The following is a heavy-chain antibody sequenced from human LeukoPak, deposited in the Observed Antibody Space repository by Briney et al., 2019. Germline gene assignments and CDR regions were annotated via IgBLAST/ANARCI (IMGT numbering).Heavy chain of an antibody. J-gene: IGHJ4*02. V-gene: IGHV1-2*02. CDR2: INPNSGGT. Sequence: ASVKVSCKASGYTFTGYYMHWVRQAPGQGLEWMGWINPNSGGTNYAQKFQGRVTMTRDTSISTAYMELSRLRSDDTAVYYCAREGMGYCSSTSCPLSSFDYWGQGTLVTVSS. CDR1: GYTFTGYY. CDR3: AREGMGYCSSTSCPLSSFDY. D-gene: IGHD2-2*01.